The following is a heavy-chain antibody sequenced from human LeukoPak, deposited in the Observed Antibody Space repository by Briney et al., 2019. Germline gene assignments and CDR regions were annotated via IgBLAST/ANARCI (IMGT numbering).Heavy chain of an antibody. V-gene: IGHV3-23*01. CDR1: GFTFSNYA. CDR3: AKPIVGNSLGFDC. CDR2: LSGSGDST. D-gene: IGHD1-26*01. J-gene: IGHJ4*02. Sequence: GGSLRLSCAVSGFTFSNYAMRWVRQAPGKGLEWVSSLSGSGDSTYYAESVKGRFSISRDNSKNTLYLQTDSLRVEDTAVYYCAKPIVGNSLGFDCWGQGTLVTVSS.